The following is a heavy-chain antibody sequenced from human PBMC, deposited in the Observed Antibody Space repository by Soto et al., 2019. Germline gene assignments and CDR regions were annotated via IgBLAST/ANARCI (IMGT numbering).Heavy chain of an antibody. CDR2: IIPIFGTA. D-gene: IGHD3-3*01. CDR1: GGTFSSYA. J-gene: IGHJ6*02. CDR3: ARCFWICYYGERYYVMDV. V-gene: IGHV1-69*13. Sequence: SVKVSCKASGGTFSSYAISWVRQAPGQGLEWMGGIIPIFGTANYAQKFQGKVTITADESTSTAYMELSSLRSEDTAVYYCARCFWICYYGERYYVMDVWSQGTTVTGS.